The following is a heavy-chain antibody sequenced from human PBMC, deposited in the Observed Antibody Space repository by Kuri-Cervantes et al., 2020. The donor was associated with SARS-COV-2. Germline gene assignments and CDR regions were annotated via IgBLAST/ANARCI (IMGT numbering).Heavy chain of an antibody. J-gene: IGHJ5*02. Sequence: ESLKISCAASGFTFSSYSMNWVRQAPGKGLEWIGKINHNGSINYNPSLKSRVTILVDTSKNQFSLKLSSVTAADTAVYYCSRAGRAWSNYRSHNWFDPWGQGTLVTVSS. CDR3: SRAGRAWSNYRSHNWFDP. CDR1: GFTFSSYS. D-gene: IGHD4-11*01. V-gene: IGHV4-34*01. CDR2: INHNGSI.